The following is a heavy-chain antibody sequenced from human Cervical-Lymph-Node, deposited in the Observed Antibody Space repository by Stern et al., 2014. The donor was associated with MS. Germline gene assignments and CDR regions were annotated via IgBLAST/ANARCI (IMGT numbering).Heavy chain of an antibody. J-gene: IGHJ6*02. Sequence: VQLQESGGGLVQPGGSLRLSCAASGLTVSNNYMSWVRQAPGKGLEWVSLLYASGTTSYADSVKGRFIISRHNSKNTLYLQMNSLRPDDTAVYYCAREGGDDDYYYGLDVWGQGTTVTVSS. V-gene: IGHV3-53*04. CDR3: AREGGDDDYYYGLDV. CDR1: GLTVSNNY. CDR2: LYASGTT. D-gene: IGHD2-21*02.